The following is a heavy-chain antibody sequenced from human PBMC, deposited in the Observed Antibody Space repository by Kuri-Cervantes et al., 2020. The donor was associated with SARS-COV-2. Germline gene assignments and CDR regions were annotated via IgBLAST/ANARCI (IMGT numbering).Heavy chain of an antibody. Sequence: KVSCKGSGYSFTSYWIGWVRQMPGKGLEWMGIIYPGDSDTRYGPSFQGQVTISADKSISTAYLQWSSLKASDTAMYYCARHLTGSYWYYYYMDVWGKGTTVTVSS. CDR3: ARHLTGSYWYYYYMDV. V-gene: IGHV5-51*01. CDR1: GYSFTSYW. D-gene: IGHD2-8*02. CDR2: IYPGDSDT. J-gene: IGHJ6*03.